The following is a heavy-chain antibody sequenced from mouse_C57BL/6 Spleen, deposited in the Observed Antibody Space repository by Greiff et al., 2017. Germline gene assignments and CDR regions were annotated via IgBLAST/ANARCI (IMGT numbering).Heavy chain of an antibody. D-gene: IGHD1-1*01. Sequence: DVQLVESGGGLVQPGGSLKLSCAASGFTFSDYGMAWVRQAPRKGPEWVAFISNLAYSIYYADTVTGRFTISRENAKNTLYLEMSSLRSEDTAMYYCARHGGYYGTPYAMDYWGQGTSVTVSS. V-gene: IGHV5-15*01. CDR2: ISNLAYSI. J-gene: IGHJ4*01. CDR3: ARHGGYYGTPYAMDY. CDR1: GFTFSDYG.